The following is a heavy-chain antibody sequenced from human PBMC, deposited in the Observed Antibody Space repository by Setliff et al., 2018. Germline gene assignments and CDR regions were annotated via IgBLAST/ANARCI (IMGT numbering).Heavy chain of an antibody. CDR2: ISVYTGNT. CDR3: ARLVRYCTRTSCQRTSGAEL. J-gene: IGHJ4*02. CDR1: GYTFSHSG. D-gene: IGHD2-2*01. V-gene: IGHV1-18*01. Sequence: ASVKVSCKASGYTFSHSGITWVRQAPGQGLEWMGWISVYTGNTNYAPKLQGRVTMTTDASTSTAYMEVRSLTSDDTAIYYCARLVRYCTRTSCQRTSGAELWGQGTLVTVSS.